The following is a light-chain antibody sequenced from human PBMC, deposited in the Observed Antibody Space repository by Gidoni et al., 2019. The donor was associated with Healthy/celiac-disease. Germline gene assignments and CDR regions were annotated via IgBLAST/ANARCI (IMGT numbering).Light chain of an antibody. J-gene: IGLJ2*01. Sequence: QSVLTQPPSVSGAPGQRVTISCTGRSSNIGAGYDVHWYQQLPGTAPKLLLYGNNNRPSGVPDRFSGSKSGTSASLAITGLQAEDEADYYCQSYDSSLSGSDVVFGGGAKLTVL. CDR1: SSNIGAGYD. CDR3: QSYDSSLSGSDVV. V-gene: IGLV1-40*01. CDR2: GNN.